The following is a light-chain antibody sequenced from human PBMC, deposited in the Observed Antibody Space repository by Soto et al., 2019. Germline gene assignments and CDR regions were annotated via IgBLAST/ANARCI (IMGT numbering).Light chain of an antibody. CDR2: AAS. J-gene: IGKJ1*01. CDR3: QQYYASSWT. V-gene: IGKV3-20*01. Sequence: EIVLTQSPGTLSLSPGERATLSCRASQSISSTYLAWYRQKPGQAPRLLIYAASSRATGIQDRFSGSGSGTDFTLTISRLEPEDFAVYYCQQYYASSWTFGQGTRVEIK. CDR1: QSISSTY.